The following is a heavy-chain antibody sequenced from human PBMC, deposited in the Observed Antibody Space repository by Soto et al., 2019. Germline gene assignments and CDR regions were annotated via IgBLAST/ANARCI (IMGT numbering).Heavy chain of an antibody. D-gene: IGHD3-10*01. J-gene: IGHJ5*02. CDR2: IYYSGST. CDR3: ARHGSGSYYNNWFDP. Sequence: QLQLQESGPGLVKPSETLSLTCTVSGGSISSSSYYWGWIRQPPGKGLEWIGSIYYSGSTYYNPSLKSRVTISVDTSKNQFSLKLSSVTAADTAVYYCARHGSGSYYNNWFDPWGQGTLGTVSS. CDR1: GGSISSSSYY. V-gene: IGHV4-39*01.